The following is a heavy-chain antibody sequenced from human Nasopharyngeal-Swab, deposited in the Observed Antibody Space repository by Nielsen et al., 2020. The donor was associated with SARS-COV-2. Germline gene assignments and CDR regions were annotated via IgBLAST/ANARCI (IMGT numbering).Heavy chain of an antibody. CDR3: AREDYGVWEGDDAFDI. CDR2: IYYSGST. CDR1: GGSISSYY. J-gene: IGHJ3*02. Sequence: SETLSLTCTVSGGSISSYYWSWIRQPPGKGLEWIGYIYYSGSTYYNPSLKSRVTISVDTSKNQFSLKLSSVTAADTAVYYCAREDYGVWEGDDAFDIWGQGTMVTVSS. V-gene: IGHV4-59*12. D-gene: IGHD4-17*01.